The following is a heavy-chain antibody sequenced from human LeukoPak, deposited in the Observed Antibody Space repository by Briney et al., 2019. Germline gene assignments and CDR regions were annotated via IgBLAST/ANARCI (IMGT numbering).Heavy chain of an antibody. CDR2: ISYSGGTT. J-gene: IGHJ4*02. V-gene: IGHV3-23*01. D-gene: IGHD4-17*01. Sequence: LAGGSLRLSCAASGFTFSNYAMSWVRQAPGKGLEWVSTISYSGGTTNYAGSVKGRFTISRDNSKHTLYLQMNSLRAEETAVYYCAKDLTTVTTGRGNFDYWGQGTLVTVSS. CDR3: AKDLTTVTTGRGNFDY. CDR1: GFTFSNYA.